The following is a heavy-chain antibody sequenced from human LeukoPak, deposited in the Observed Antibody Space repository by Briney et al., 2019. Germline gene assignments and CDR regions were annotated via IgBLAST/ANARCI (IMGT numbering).Heavy chain of an antibody. J-gene: IGHJ4*02. D-gene: IGHD1-14*01. CDR3: AWGSRSLYFDY. Sequence: ASVKVSCKASGYTFTSYDINWVRQATGQGLEWMGWMNPNSGNTGYAQKFQGRVTLTRNTSITTAYMELSSLRPEDTAVYFCAWGSRSLYFDYWGQGTLVTVSS. CDR2: MNPNSGNT. CDR1: GYTFTSYD. V-gene: IGHV1-8*01.